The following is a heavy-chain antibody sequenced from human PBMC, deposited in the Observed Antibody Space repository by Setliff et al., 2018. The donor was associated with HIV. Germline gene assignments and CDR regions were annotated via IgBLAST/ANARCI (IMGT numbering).Heavy chain of an antibody. CDR3: AKTSVGATGLYAFDI. D-gene: IGHD1-26*01. V-gene: IGHV4-61*02. CDR2: IYTSGST. J-gene: IGHJ3*02. Sequence: SETLSLTCTVSGGSISSGSDYWSWIRQPAGKGLEWIGRIYTSGSTNYNPSLKSRVTISVDTSKNQFSLKLSSVTAADTAVYYCAKTSVGATGLYAFDIWGQGTMVTVSS. CDR1: GGSISSGSDY.